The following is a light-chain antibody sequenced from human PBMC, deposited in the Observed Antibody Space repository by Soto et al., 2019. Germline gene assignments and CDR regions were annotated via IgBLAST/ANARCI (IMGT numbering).Light chain of an antibody. V-gene: IGKV3-15*01. CDR3: QQYNNLPTWT. CDR2: GAS. J-gene: IGKJ1*01. CDR1: RSVSSN. Sequence: EIVMTQSPATLSVSPGERATLSCRASRSVSSNLAWYQQKPGQAPRLLMYGASTRATGIPARFSGSGSGTEFTLTISSLQSEDFAVYYCQQYNNLPTWTFGQGTKVEIK.